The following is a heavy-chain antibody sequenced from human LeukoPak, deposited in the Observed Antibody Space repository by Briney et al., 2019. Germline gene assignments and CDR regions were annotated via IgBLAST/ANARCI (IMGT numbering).Heavy chain of an antibody. V-gene: IGHV4-34*01. D-gene: IGHD2-2*02. J-gene: IGHJ6*02. Sequence: SETLSLTCAVYGGSFSGYYWSWIRQPPGKGLEWIGEINHSGSTNYNPSLKSRVTISVDTSKNQFSLKLSSVTAADTAVYYCARGGIRYCSSTGCYSLYYYYYGMDVWGQGTTVTVSS. CDR1: GGSFSGYY. CDR3: ARGGIRYCSSTGCYSLYYYYYGMDV. CDR2: INHSGST.